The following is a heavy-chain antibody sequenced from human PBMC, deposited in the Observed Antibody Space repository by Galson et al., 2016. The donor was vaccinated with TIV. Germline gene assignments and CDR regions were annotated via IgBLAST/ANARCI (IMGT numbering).Heavy chain of an antibody. V-gene: IGHV1-3*01. D-gene: IGHD2-21*02. J-gene: IGHJ4*02. CDR1: GYTFSIYA. Sequence: SVKVSCKASGYTFSIYAMHWVRQAPGRSLEWMGWINAGSGNTKYSQKFQGRVTITRDTSASTAYMELSSLRSEDTAVYYFARPPYCGGDCYKYDYWGQGTLVTVSS. CDR2: INAGSGNT. CDR3: ARPPYCGGDCYKYDY.